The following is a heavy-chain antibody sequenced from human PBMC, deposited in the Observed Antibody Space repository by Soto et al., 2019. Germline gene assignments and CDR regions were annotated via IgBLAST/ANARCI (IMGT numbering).Heavy chain of an antibody. CDR3: AREDYEILTGSYAMDV. CDR2: VYSSGNT. V-gene: IGHV4-4*07. CDR1: GDCLGNYY. D-gene: IGHD3-9*01. Sequence: SETLSLTFTVSGDCLGNYYWFWIRQPIGKGLEWIGRVYSSGNTNANPTLNSRATMSIDTSKNQFSLRLRSVTAAETAVYYCAREDYEILTGSYAMDVWGQGTTVTVSS. J-gene: IGHJ6*02.